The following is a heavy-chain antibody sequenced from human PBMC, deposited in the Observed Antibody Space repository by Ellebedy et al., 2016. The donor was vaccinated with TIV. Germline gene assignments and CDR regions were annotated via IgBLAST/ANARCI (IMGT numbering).Heavy chain of an antibody. J-gene: IGHJ6*02. D-gene: IGHD6-13*01. CDR3: ARDSGSPYSSSWLWSSCYGMDV. CDR1: GFTFSSYS. CDR2: ISSSSSTI. V-gene: IGHV3-48*01. Sequence: GESLKISXAASGFTFSSYSMNWVRQAPGKGLEWVSYISSSSSTIYYADSVKGRFTISRDNAKNSLYLQMNSLRAEDTAVYYCARDSGSPYSSSWLWSSCYGMDVWGQGTTVTVSS.